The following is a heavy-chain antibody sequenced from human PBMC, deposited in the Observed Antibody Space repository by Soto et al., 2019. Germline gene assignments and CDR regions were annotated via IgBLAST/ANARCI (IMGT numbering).Heavy chain of an antibody. D-gene: IGHD4-17*01. V-gene: IGHV4-59*01. CDR1: GGSISSYY. CDR2: IYYSGST. Sequence: LTCTVSGGSISSYYWSWIRQPPGKGLEWIGYIYYSGSTNYNPSLKSRVTISVDTSKNQFSLKLSSVTAADTAVYYCARDGATVTSGGMDVWGQGTTVTVS. J-gene: IGHJ6*02. CDR3: ARDGATVTSGGMDV.